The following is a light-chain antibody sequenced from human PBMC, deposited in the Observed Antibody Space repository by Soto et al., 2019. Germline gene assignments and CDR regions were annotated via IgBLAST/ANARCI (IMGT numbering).Light chain of an antibody. CDR2: DVT. CDR1: SSDFGGYNY. J-gene: IGLJ2*01. V-gene: IGLV2-14*03. CDR3: TSYTTSSPYVV. Sequence: SVLTQPASVSGSPGQSITISCTGTSSDFGGYNYVSWYQHHPGKAPKLMIYDVTNRPSGVSNRFSGSKSGNTASLTISGLQAEDEADYYCTSYTTSSPYVVFGGGTKLTVL.